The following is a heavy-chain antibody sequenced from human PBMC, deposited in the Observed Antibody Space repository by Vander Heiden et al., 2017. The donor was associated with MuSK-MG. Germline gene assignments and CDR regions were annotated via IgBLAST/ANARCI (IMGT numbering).Heavy chain of an antibody. D-gene: IGHD6-19*01. J-gene: IGHJ4*02. CDR2: ISYEGNNK. Sequence: QVHLVESGGGVVQPGRSLRLSCAASGFTFRSYSMNWVRQAPGKGLEWVAVISYEGNNKYYGDSVKGRFTISRDNSKNTVFLQMNSLTTEDTALDYCARDQPEGSGWSYDYWGQGTLVTVSA. CDR3: ARDQPEGSGWSYDY. V-gene: IGHV3-30*04. CDR1: GFTFRSYS.